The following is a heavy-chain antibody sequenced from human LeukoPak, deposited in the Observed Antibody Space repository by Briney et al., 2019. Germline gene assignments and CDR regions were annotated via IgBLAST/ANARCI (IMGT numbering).Heavy chain of an antibody. CDR1: GYSISSGYY. Sequence: PSETLSLTCPVSGYSISSGYYWGWIRQPPGKGLEWIGSISHTGSTYYNPSLKSRVTISLDTSKNQFALKLTSVTAADTAVYYCARARVTHSSGYYYYYYYMDVWGKGTTVTVSS. D-gene: IGHD3-22*01. J-gene: IGHJ6*03. CDR3: ARARVTHSSGYYYYYYYMDV. V-gene: IGHV4-38-2*02. CDR2: ISHTGST.